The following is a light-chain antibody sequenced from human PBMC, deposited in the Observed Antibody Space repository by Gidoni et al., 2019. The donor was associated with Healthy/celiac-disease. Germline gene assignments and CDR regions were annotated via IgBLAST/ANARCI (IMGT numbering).Light chain of an antibody. CDR1: QSLLHSTQYNY. CDR2: LGS. V-gene: IGKV2-28*01. J-gene: IGKJ1*01. CDR3: MQALQTPPWT. Sequence: DIVLTQSPLSLPVTPGAPATISCRSSQSLLHSTQYNYLAWYLQKPGQSPQLLIYLGSNRAAGVPDKFSSSGAGADFTLKISRVEAEDVGVYYCMQALQTPPWTFGQGTKVEIK.